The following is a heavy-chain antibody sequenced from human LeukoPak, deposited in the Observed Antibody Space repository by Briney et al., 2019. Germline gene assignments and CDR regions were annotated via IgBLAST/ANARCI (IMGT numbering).Heavy chain of an antibody. CDR2: ISSSSSTI. V-gene: IGHV3-48*01. CDR3: ARLFVGYNWNGNY. CDR1: GFTFSSYS. D-gene: IGHD1-1*01. J-gene: IGHJ4*02. Sequence: GGSLRLSCAASGFTFSSYSMNWVRQAPGKGLEWVSYISSSSSTIYYADSVKGRFTISRDNAKNSLYLQMNSLRAEDTAVYYCARLFVGYNWNGNYWGQGTLVTVSS.